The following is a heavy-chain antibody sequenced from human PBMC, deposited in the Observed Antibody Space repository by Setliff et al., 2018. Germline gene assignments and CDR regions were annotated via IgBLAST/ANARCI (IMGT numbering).Heavy chain of an antibody. V-gene: IGHV4-34*01. D-gene: IGHD6-13*01. CDR3: ARESREILAVGTDAFDI. J-gene: IGHJ3*02. Sequence: SETLSLTCAVYGGSFSTYYWIWIRQPPGKGLEWIGEINHSGSTNYNPSLKSRVTISVDTSKNQFSLKLSSVTAADTALYYCARESREILAVGTDAFDIWGQGTMVTVSS. CDR1: GGSFSTYY. CDR2: INHSGST.